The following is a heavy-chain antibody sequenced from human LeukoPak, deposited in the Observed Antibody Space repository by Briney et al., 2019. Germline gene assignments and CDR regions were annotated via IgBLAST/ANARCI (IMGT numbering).Heavy chain of an antibody. CDR3: ARGDYYDSSGIDS. CDR1: GGSISSGGYS. J-gene: IGHJ4*02. CDR2: IYYSEST. V-gene: IGHV4-61*08. D-gene: IGHD3-22*01. Sequence: SETLSLTCAVSGGSISSGGYSWSWIRQPPGKGLEWIGYIYYSESTNYNSSLKSRVTISVDTSKNQFSLKLISVTAADTAVYYCARGDYYDSSGIDSWGQGTLVTVSS.